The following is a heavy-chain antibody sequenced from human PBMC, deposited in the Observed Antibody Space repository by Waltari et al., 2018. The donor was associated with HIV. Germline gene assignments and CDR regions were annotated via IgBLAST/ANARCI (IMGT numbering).Heavy chain of an antibody. CDR3: ARVQTGVDTAMVNRYFDL. Sequence: QLQLQESGPGLVKPSETLSLTCTVSGGSISSSSYYWGWIRQPPGKGLEWIGSIYYSGTTYYNPSLKRRVTISVDTSNNQFSLKLSSVTAADTAVYYCARVQTGVDTAMVNRYFDLWGRGTLVTVSS. CDR2: IYYSGTT. CDR1: GGSISSSSYY. J-gene: IGHJ2*01. V-gene: IGHV4-39*01. D-gene: IGHD5-18*01.